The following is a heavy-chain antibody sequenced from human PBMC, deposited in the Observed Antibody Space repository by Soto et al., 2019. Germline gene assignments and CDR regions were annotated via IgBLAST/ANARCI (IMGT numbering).Heavy chain of an antibody. CDR2: IHYSGGT. J-gene: IGHJ6*02. CDR3: ARESYDYSNYYHHGMDV. CDR1: GGSMSSYY. D-gene: IGHD4-4*01. Sequence: QVQLQESGPGLVKPSETLSLTCTVSGGSMSSYYWSWIRQPPGKGLEWIGYIHYSGGTNYNSSLKSRVTISVDTSKNQFSLKLSSVTAADTAVYYCARESYDYSNYYHHGMDVWGQGTTVTVSS. V-gene: IGHV4-59*01.